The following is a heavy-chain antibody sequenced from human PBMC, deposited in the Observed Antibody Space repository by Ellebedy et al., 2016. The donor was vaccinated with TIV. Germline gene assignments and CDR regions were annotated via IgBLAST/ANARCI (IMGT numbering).Heavy chain of an antibody. CDR3: AREGIGCSSTSCYPDY. CDR1: GFTFDDYA. V-gene: IGHV3-9*01. Sequence: GGSLRLXCAASGFTFDDYAMHWVRQAPGKGLEWVSGISWNSGSIGYADSVKGRFTISRDNAKNTLYLQMNSLRAEDTAVYYCAREGIGCSSTSCYPDYWGQGTLVTVSS. D-gene: IGHD2-2*01. J-gene: IGHJ4*02. CDR2: ISWNSGSI.